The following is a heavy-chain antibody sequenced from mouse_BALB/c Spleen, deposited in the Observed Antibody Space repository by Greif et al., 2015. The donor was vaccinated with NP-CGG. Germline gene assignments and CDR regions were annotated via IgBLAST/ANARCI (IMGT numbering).Heavy chain of an antibody. CDR1: GYTFTSYY. J-gene: IGHJ4*01. Sequence: VQLQESGAELVKPGASVKLSCKASGYTFTSYYVYWVKQRPGQGLEWIGEINPSNGGTNFNEKFKSKATLTVDKSSSTAYMQLSSLTSEDSAVYYCTRRGNYAMDYWGQGTSVTVSS. CDR3: TRRGNYAMDY. V-gene: IGHV1S81*02. CDR2: INPSNGGT.